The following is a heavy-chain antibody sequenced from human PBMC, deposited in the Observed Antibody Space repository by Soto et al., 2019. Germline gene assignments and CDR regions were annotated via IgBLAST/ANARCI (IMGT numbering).Heavy chain of an antibody. V-gene: IGHV3-23*01. D-gene: IGHD3-10*01. CDR3: AFNSGSGSYSFDY. CDR2: ISGGGETT. J-gene: IGHJ4*02. Sequence: EVQLLESGGGLVQPGGSLRLSCAASGFTFSSYAMWWVRQAPGKGLECVSAISGGGETTYYADSVKGRFTISRDNSKNTLYLQMNRLRAEDTAVYYCAFNSGSGSYSFDYWGQGTLVTVSS. CDR1: GFTFSSYA.